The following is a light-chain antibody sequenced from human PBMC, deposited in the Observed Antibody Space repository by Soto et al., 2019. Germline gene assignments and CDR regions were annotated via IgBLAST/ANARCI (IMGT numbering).Light chain of an antibody. Sequence: QSALTQPPSASGSPGQSVTISCTGTSSDVGGYNYVSWYQQHPGKAPKLMIYEVSKRPSGVPDRFSGSKSGNTASLTVSGXQAEDEADYYCSSYAGGNNLVFGGGTKLTVL. V-gene: IGLV2-8*01. CDR1: SSDVGGYNY. J-gene: IGLJ2*01. CDR3: SSYAGGNNLV. CDR2: EVS.